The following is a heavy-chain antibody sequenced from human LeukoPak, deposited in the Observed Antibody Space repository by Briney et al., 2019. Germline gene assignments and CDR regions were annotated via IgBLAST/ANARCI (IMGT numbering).Heavy chain of an antibody. J-gene: IGHJ5*02. CDR1: GYTFTSYG. CDR2: ISAYNGNT. D-gene: IGHD2-8*01. V-gene: IGHV1-18*01. CDR3: ARRYCTNGVCLPYGWFDP. Sequence: ASVKVSCKASGYTFTSYGISWVRQAPGQGLEWIGWISAYNGNTNYAQKLQGRVTMTIDTSTSTAYMELRSLRSDDTAVYYCARRYCTNGVCLPYGWFDPWGQGTLVTVSS.